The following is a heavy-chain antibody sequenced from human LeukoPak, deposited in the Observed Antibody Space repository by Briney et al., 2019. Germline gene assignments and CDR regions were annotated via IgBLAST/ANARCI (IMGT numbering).Heavy chain of an antibody. V-gene: IGHV3-48*03. CDR3: ARGRSYL. J-gene: IGHJ4*02. CDR2: ISGSGNNI. Sequence: GGSLRLSCAASGFTFSSYEMNWVRQAPGKGLEWVSYISGSGNNIYYADSVKGRFTISGDNTKNSLYLQMNSLRVEDTAVYYCARGRSYLWGQGTLVTVSS. D-gene: IGHD4-23*01. CDR1: GFTFSSYE.